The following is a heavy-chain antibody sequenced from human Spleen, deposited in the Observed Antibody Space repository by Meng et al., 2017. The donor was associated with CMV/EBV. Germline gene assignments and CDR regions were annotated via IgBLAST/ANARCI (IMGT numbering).Heavy chain of an antibody. D-gene: IGHD6-13*01. CDR1: GGSISSYY. Sequence: GSLRLSCTVSGGSISSYYWSWIRQPPGKGLEWIGYIYYSGSTSYNPSLKSRVTISVDTSKNQFSLKLTSVTAADTAVYYCARAIAAAGYAWWFDPWGQGTLVTVSS. CDR2: IYYSGST. CDR3: ARAIAAAGYAWWFDP. V-gene: IGHV4-59*12. J-gene: IGHJ5*02.